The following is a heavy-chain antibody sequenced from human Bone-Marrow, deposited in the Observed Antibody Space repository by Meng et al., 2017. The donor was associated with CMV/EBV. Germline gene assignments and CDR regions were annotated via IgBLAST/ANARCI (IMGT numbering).Heavy chain of an antibody. CDR2: IYYSGNT. D-gene: IGHD6-19*01. V-gene: IGHV4-59*01. CDR1: GGSISSYY. Sequence: SETLSLTCYVSGGSISSYYWSWIRQPPGKGLEWIGFIYYSGNTNYNYSLQSRISISLDTSKNQFSLNLISVTAADTAVYYCARGGSGWYGGWFDPWGQGTLVTVSS. CDR3: ARGGSGWYGGWFDP. J-gene: IGHJ5*02.